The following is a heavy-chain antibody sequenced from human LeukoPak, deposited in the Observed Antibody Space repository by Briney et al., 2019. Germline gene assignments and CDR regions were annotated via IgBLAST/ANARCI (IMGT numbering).Heavy chain of an antibody. V-gene: IGHV3-23*01. CDR1: GFTFSSYG. Sequence: GGSLRLSCEGSGFTFSSYGMNWVRQAPGKGLEWVSTITSNGGSTYYADSVEGRFTISRDNSKNTLYLHMNSVRAEDTAVYYCAKGGCSASCYSTYWAQGTLVTVSS. CDR2: ITSNGGST. CDR3: AKGGCSASCYSTY. D-gene: IGHD2-2*02. J-gene: IGHJ4*02.